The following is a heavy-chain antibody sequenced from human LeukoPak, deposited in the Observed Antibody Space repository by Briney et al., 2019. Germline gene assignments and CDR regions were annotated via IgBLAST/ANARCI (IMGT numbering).Heavy chain of an antibody. V-gene: IGHV1-18*04. D-gene: IGHD4-23*01. CDR1: GYTFTSYY. CDR3: ARDKAVTTEVTQHFQH. J-gene: IGHJ1*01. CDR2: ISAYNGYT. Sequence: GASVKVSCKASGYTFTSYYMHWVRQAPGQGLEWMGWISAYNGYTDYAQKFQFRVTMTTDTSTSTAYMELRSLRSDDTAVYYCARDKAVTTEVTQHFQHWGQGTLVTVSS.